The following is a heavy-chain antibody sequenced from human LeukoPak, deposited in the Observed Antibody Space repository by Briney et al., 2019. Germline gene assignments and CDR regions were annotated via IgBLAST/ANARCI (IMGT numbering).Heavy chain of an antibody. J-gene: IGHJ6*03. CDR3: AGPPAAGTWPGGPSYYYYYYMDV. Sequence: SVKVSCKASGGTFSSYAISWVREAPGQGLEWMGGIIPIFGTANYAQRFQGRVTITTDESTSTAYMELSSMRSEDTAVYYCAGPPAAGTWPGGPSYYYYYYMDVWGKGTTVTVSS. CDR2: IIPIFGTA. CDR1: GGTFSSYA. D-gene: IGHD1-1*01. V-gene: IGHV1-69*05.